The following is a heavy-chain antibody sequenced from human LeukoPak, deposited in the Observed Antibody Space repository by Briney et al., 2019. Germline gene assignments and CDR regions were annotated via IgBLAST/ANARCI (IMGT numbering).Heavy chain of an antibody. CDR3: AKVLTGYCGSTSCPFDS. CDR2: ISGSGGST. D-gene: IGHD2-2*01. CDR1: GFTFSSYA. Sequence: PGGSLRLSCAASGFTFSSYAMSWVRQAPGKGLEWVSAISGSGGSTYHADSVKGRFTISRDNSKDTLFLQMSSLRAEDTAVYYCAKVLTGYCGSTSCPFDSWGQGTLVTVSS. V-gene: IGHV3-23*01. J-gene: IGHJ4*02.